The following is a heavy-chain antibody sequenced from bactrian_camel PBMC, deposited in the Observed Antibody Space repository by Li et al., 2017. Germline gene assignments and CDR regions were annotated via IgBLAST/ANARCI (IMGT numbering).Heavy chain of an antibody. V-gene: IGHV3S25*01. Sequence: QLVESGGGLVQPGGSLRLSCAASGFIFSSYWMYWVRQAPGKGLEWVSSISGGGGVTNYVDSVKGRFTISRDNAKNTVNLQMNSLKPEDTAVYYCVRDYDGPARSYGMDYWGEGTQVTVS. D-gene: IGHD1*01. CDR1: GFIFSSYW. CDR2: ISGGGGVT. J-gene: IGHJ7*01.